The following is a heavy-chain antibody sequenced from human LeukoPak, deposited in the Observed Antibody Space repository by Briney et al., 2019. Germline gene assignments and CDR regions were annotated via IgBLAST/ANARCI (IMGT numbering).Heavy chain of an antibody. CDR3: ARDTPVAGRGHYYYYYYMDV. CDR2: INPSGGST. Sequence: ASVKVSCKASGYTFTGYYMHWVRQAPGQGLEWMGIINPSGGSTSYAQKFQGRVTMTRDTSTSTAYMELRSLRSDDTAVYYCARDTPVAGRGHYYYYYYMDVWGKGTTVTISS. J-gene: IGHJ6*03. D-gene: IGHD6-19*01. V-gene: IGHV1-46*01. CDR1: GYTFTGYY.